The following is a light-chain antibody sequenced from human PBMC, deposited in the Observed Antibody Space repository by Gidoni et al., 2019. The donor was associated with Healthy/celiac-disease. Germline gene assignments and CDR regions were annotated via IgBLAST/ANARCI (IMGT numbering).Light chain of an antibody. J-gene: IGKJ2*01. CDR1: QSISSW. CDR3: QQYNSYPYT. Sequence: DIQMTQSPSTLSAAGGDRVTITCRPSQSISSWLAWYQQKPGKAPKLLIYKAYSLESGVPSRFSGSGSGTEFTLTISSLQPDDFATYYCQQYNSYPYTFGQGTKLEIK. CDR2: KAY. V-gene: IGKV1-5*03.